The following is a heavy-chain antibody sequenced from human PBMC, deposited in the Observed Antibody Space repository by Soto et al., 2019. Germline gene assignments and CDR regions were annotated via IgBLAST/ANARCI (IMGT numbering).Heavy chain of an antibody. CDR1: GFTFSSYG. CDR2: IWYDGSNK. CDR3: ARASADIVVVVAAAEGYDAFDI. V-gene: IGHV3-33*01. D-gene: IGHD2-15*01. J-gene: IGHJ3*02. Sequence: PGGSLRLSCAASGFTFSSYGMHWVRQAPGKGLEWVAVIWYDGSNKYYADSVKDRFTISRDNSKNTLYLQMNSLRAEDTAVCYCARASADIVVVVAAAEGYDAFDIWGQGTMVTVSS.